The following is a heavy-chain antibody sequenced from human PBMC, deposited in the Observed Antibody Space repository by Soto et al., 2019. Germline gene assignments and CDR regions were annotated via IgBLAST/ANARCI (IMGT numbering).Heavy chain of an antibody. V-gene: IGHV3-30-3*01. CDR1: GFIFNNYA. D-gene: IGHD3-9*01. J-gene: IGHJ3*02. CDR2: ISYDGSNK. Sequence: QVQLVESGGGVVQPGRSLTLSCAASGFIFNNYAMHWVRQAPGKGLEWVTVISYDGSNKYYAESVKGRFTISRDNSRNTLYLQKNSLRAEDTAVYYCASTYYDILTTYRSAFDIWGQGTMVTVSS. CDR3: ASTYYDILTTYRSAFDI.